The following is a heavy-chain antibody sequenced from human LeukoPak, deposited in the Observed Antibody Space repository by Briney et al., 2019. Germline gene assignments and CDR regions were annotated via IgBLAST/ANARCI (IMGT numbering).Heavy chain of an antibody. CDR3: ARDRDYDILTGYYHLFDY. Sequence: ASVKVSCQASGYTFTSYGISWVRPAPGQGLDGMGWISDYNGSTNYAQKLQGRVTMTTDTSTSTAYMELRSLRSDDTAVYYCARDRDYDILTGYYHLFDYWGQGTLVTVSS. J-gene: IGHJ4*02. V-gene: IGHV1-18*04. D-gene: IGHD3-9*01. CDR1: GYTFTSYG. CDR2: ISDYNGST.